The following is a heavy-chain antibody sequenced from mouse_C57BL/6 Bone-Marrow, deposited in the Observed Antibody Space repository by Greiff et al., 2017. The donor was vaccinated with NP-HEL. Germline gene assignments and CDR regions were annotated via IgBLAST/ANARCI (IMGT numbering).Heavy chain of an antibody. Sequence: EVKLMESGPELVKPGASVKISCKASGYSFTGYYMNWVKQSPEKSLEWIGEINPSTGGTTYNQKFKAKATLTVDKSSSTAYMQLKSLTSEDSAVYYCARSPTSYWGQGTLVTVSA. J-gene: IGHJ3*01. CDR1: GYSFTGYY. V-gene: IGHV1-42*01. D-gene: IGHD2-10*01. CDR3: ARSPTSY. CDR2: INPSTGGT.